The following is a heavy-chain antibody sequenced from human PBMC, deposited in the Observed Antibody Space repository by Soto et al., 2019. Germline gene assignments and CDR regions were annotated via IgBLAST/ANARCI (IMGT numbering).Heavy chain of an antibody. V-gene: IGHV1-69*13. Sequence: SVKVSCKASGGTFSSYAISWVRQAPGQGLEWMGGIIPIFGTANYAQKFQGRVTITADESTSTAYMELSRLRSEDTAVYYCARGNYDFWSGYYTRTYGMDVWGEGTTVTVSS. CDR3: ARGNYDFWSGYYTRTYGMDV. CDR2: IIPIFGTA. D-gene: IGHD3-3*01. CDR1: GGTFSSYA. J-gene: IGHJ6*01.